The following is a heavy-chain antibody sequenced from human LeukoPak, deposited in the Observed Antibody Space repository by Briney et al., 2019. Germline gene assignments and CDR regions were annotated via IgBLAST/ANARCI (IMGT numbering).Heavy chain of an antibody. CDR1: GFTFSSYE. CDR2: ISTGGRTI. CDR3: ARSGYYFDY. D-gene: IGHD6-13*01. J-gene: IGHJ4*02. V-gene: IGHV3-48*03. Sequence: GGSLRLSCAASGFTFSSYEMNWVRQAPGKGLEWISYISTGGRTIYYADSVRGRFTISRDNAKNSLYLQMNSLRAEDTAVYFCARSGYYFDYCGQGTLVTVSS.